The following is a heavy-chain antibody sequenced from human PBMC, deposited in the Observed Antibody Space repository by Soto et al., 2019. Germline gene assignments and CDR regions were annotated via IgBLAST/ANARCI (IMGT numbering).Heavy chain of an antibody. J-gene: IGHJ4*02. CDR1: GGSISSGGYY. Sequence: QVQLQESGPGLVKPSQTLSRSCTVSGGSISSGGYYWSWILQHPGKGLEWIGYIYHSGSTFYNPSLKSRVTISVDTSKNQFSLKLSSVTAADTAVYYCATYYGDYGPASGYWGQGTLVTVSS. V-gene: IGHV4-31*02. CDR3: ATYYGDYGPASGY. CDR2: IYHSGST. D-gene: IGHD4-17*01.